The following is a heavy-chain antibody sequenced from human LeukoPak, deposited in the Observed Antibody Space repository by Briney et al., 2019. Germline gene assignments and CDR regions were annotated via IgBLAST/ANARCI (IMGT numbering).Heavy chain of an antibody. CDR3: ARVGWVLRYAFDI. CDR1: GFTFSNS. D-gene: IGHD3-16*01. V-gene: IGHV3-48*03. J-gene: IGHJ3*02. CDR2: VSSSGTTT. Sequence: AGGSLRLSCAASGFTFSNSVIWARQAPGKGLEWVSYVSSSGTTTYYADSVKGRFTISRDNAKNSLYLQMNSLRAEDTAVYYCARVGWVLRYAFDIWGQGTMVTVSS.